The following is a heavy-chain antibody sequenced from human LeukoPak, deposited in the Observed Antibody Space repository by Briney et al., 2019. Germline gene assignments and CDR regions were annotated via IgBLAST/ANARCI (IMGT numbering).Heavy chain of an antibody. CDR3: ARELRQQWLVPGAYFDL. CDR1: GYTFTSYA. CDR2: INAGNGNT. Sequence: ASVKVSCKASGYTFTSYAMHWVRQAPGQRLEWMGWINAGNGNTKYSQKFQGRVTITRDTSASTAYMELSSLRSEDTAVYYCARELRQQWLVPGAYFDLWGRGTLVTVSS. D-gene: IGHD6-19*01. J-gene: IGHJ2*01. V-gene: IGHV1-3*01.